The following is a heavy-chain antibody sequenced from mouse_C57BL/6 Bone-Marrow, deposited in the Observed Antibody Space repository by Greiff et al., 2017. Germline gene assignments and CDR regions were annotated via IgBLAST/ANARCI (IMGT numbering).Heavy chain of an antibody. J-gene: IGHJ2*01. V-gene: IGHV5-4*01. CDR2: ISDGGSYT. CDR1: GFTFSSYA. Sequence: EVKLVESGGGLVKPGGSLKLSCAASGFTFSSYAMSWVRQTPEKRLEWVATISDGGSYTYYPDNVKGRFTISRDNTKNNLYLQMSHLKSEDTAMYYWARDGGYYYGSSLDYWGQGTTLTVAT. CDR3: ARDGGYYYGSSLDY. D-gene: IGHD1-1*01.